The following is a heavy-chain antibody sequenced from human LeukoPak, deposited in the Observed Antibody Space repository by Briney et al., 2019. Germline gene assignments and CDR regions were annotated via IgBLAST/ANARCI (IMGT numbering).Heavy chain of an antibody. Sequence: SETLSLTCTVSGGSISSSSYYWGWIRQPPGKGLEWIGSIYYSGSTYYNPSLKSRVTISVDTSKNQFSLKLSSVTAADTAVYYCARRGVGYCSSTSCYRKINAFDIWGQGTMVTVSS. CDR3: ARRGVGYCSSTSCYRKINAFDI. D-gene: IGHD2-2*02. V-gene: IGHV4-39*01. CDR1: GGSISSSSYY. CDR2: IYYSGST. J-gene: IGHJ3*02.